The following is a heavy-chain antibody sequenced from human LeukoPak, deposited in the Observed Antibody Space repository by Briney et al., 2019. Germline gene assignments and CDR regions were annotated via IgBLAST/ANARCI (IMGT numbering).Heavy chain of an antibody. Sequence: PSETLSLTCTVSGGSISSSSYYWGWIRQPPGKGLEWIGSIYYSESTYYNPSLKSRVTISVDTSKNQFSLKLSSVTAADTAVYYCARHGVVVVPAAKFDYWGQGTLVTVSS. CDR3: ARHGVVVVPAAKFDY. V-gene: IGHV4-39*01. D-gene: IGHD2-2*01. CDR2: IYYSEST. CDR1: GGSISSSSYY. J-gene: IGHJ4*02.